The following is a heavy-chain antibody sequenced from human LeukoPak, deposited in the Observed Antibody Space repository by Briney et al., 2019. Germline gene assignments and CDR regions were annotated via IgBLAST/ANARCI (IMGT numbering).Heavy chain of an antibody. CDR2: INPGNGKT. D-gene: IGHD3-16*01. V-gene: IGHV1-3*01. CDR1: GYTFTSYA. Sequence: GASVKVSCKTSGYTFTSYAIHWVRQAPGQGFEWMGWINPGNGKTQYSQNFQGRVTITKDTSARTAYMELSGLRSDDTKVYFCARAWGATRASDYWGQGTLVTVSS. CDR3: ARAWGATRASDY. J-gene: IGHJ4*02.